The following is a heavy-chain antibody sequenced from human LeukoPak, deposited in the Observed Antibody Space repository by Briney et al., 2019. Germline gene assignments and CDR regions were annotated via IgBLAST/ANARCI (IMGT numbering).Heavy chain of an antibody. CDR1: GFTFSSYA. D-gene: IGHD1-26*01. Sequence: GGSLRLSRAASGFTFSSYAMSWVRQAPGKGLEWVSAISGSGGSTYYADSVKGRFTISRDNSKNTLYLQMNSLRAEDTAVYYCAKGTGIVGATRGYWGQGTLVTVSS. J-gene: IGHJ4*02. V-gene: IGHV3-23*01. CDR3: AKGTGIVGATRGY. CDR2: ISGSGGST.